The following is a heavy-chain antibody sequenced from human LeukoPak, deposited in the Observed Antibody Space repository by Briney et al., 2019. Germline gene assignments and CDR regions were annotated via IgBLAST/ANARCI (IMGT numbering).Heavy chain of an antibody. CDR2: ISSSSSTI. CDR1: GFTFSSYS. J-gene: IGHJ3*02. Sequence: RGSLRLSCAASGFTFSSYSMNWVRQAPGKGLEWVSYISSSSSTIYYADSVKGRFTISRDNAKNSLYLQVNSLRVEDTAMYYCARDYSSTSGKHAFDNWGQGTMVTVSS. CDR3: ARDYSSTSGKHAFDN. D-gene: IGHD6-13*01. V-gene: IGHV3-48*01.